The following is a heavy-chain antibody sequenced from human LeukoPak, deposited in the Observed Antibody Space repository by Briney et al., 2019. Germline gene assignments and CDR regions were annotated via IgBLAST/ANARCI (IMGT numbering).Heavy chain of an antibody. V-gene: IGHV4-4*07. D-gene: IGHD3-10*02. CDR3: ARGRYYFDRGTFDI. CDR2: IYTSGNT. Sequence: SETLSLTCTVSGDSISNYYWTWIRQPAGKGLEWIGRIYTSGNTNYNPSLKNRVTMSVDTSKNQFSLKLSSVTAADTAVYYCARGRYYFDRGTFDIWGQGTMVTVSS. J-gene: IGHJ3*02. CDR1: GDSISNYY.